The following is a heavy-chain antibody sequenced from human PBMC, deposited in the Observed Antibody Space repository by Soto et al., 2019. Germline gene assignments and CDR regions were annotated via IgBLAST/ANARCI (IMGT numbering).Heavy chain of an antibody. V-gene: IGHV3-66*01. J-gene: IGHJ4*02. CDR2: IYSGGST. Sequence: GGSLRLSCAASGFNVSSNYMSWVRQAPGKGLEWVSVIYSGGSTYYADSVKGRFTISRDNSKNTLYLQMNSLRAEDTAVYYCARVPGFYYDFWSGYHDWGQGTLVTVSS. CDR3: ARVPGFYYDFWSGYHD. CDR1: GFNVSSNY. D-gene: IGHD3-3*01.